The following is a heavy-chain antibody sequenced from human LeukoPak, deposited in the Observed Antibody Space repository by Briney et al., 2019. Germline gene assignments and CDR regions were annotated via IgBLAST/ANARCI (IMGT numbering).Heavy chain of an antibody. V-gene: IGHV5-51*01. Sequence: GESLKISCKGSGYSFTSYWIGWVRQMPGKGLEWMGIIYPGDSDTRYSPSFQGQVTISADKSISTAYLQWSSLKASDTAMYYCARRTMVRVVHCYYMDVWGKGTTVTVSS. CDR3: ARRTMVRVVHCYYMDV. CDR1: GYSFTSYW. D-gene: IGHD3-10*01. CDR2: IYPGDSDT. J-gene: IGHJ6*03.